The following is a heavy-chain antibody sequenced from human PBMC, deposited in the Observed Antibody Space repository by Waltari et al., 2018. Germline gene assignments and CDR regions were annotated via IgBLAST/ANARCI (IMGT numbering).Heavy chain of an antibody. V-gene: IGHV3-74*01. CDR1: GFTFSSHW. CDR2: ISSDGSAT. CDR3: ARGISTSW. Sequence: EVQLVESVGGLVQPGGSMRLSCAASGFTFSSHWMHWVRQGPGQGLVWVSRISSDGSATNYADSVKGRFTISRDNAKNTLYLQMNSLRVDDSAVYYCARGISTSWWGQGTLVTVSS. J-gene: IGHJ4*02.